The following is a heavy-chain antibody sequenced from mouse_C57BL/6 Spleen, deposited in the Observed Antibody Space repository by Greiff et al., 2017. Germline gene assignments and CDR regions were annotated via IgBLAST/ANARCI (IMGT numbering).Heavy chain of an antibody. Sequence: QVQLKQPGAELVKPGASVKLSCKASGYTFTSYWMHWVKQRPGRGLEWIGRIDPNSGGTKYNEKFKSKATLTVDKPSSTAYMQLSSLTSEDSAVYYCARSDGYYVLWFAYWGQGTLVTVSA. CDR2: IDPNSGGT. D-gene: IGHD2-3*01. CDR1: GYTFTSYW. V-gene: IGHV1-72*01. J-gene: IGHJ3*01. CDR3: ARSDGYYVLWFAY.